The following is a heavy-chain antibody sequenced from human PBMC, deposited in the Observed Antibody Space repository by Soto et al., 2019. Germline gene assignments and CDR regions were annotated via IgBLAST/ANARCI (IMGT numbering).Heavy chain of an antibody. CDR2: MNPNSGNT. J-gene: IGHJ6*02. D-gene: IGHD6-19*01. CDR3: ARDHRSGWYGPYYYYGMDV. CDR1: GYTFTSYD. V-gene: IGHV1-8*01. Sequence: QVQLVQSGAEVKKPGASVKVSCKASGYTFTSYDINWVRQATGQGLEWLGWMNPNSGNTGYAQKFQGRVTMTRNTSISTAYMELSSLRSEDTAVYYCARDHRSGWYGPYYYYGMDVWGQGTTVTVSS.